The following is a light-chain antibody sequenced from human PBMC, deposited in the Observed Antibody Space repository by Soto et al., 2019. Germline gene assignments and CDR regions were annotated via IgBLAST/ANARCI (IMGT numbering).Light chain of an antibody. CDR3: QQYESLSWT. CDR1: PSTSYGQ. J-gene: IGKJ1*01. CDR2: GAS. Sequence: EIVLTQSPGTLSLSPGERATLSCRASPSTSYGQLAWYQQKPGQTPRLLIYGASSRATGIPDRFSGSGSGTDFTLTISRLEPEDFAVYYCQQYESLSWTFGQGTKVE. V-gene: IGKV3-20*01.